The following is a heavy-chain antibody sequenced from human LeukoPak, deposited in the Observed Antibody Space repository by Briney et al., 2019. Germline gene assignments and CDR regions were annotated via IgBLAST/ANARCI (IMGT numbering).Heavy chain of an antibody. CDR2: ISSSSTYI. Sequence: GGSLRLSCAASGFTFSSYSMNWVRQAPGKGLEWVSSISSSSTYIFYADSVRGRLTISRDNAKNSLYLQMNSLRAEGTAVYYCARDDGSYSRSPGFDNWGQGTLVTVSS. V-gene: IGHV3-21*01. CDR3: ARDDGSYSRSPGFDN. D-gene: IGHD1-26*01. J-gene: IGHJ4*02. CDR1: GFTFSSYS.